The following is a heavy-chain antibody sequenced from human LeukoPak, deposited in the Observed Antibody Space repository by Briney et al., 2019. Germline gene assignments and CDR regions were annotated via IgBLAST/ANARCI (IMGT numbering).Heavy chain of an antibody. CDR1: GFTFSSYA. D-gene: IGHD3-10*01. Sequence: GGSLRLSCAASGFTFSSYAMSWVRQAPGKGLEWVSAISGSGGSTYYADSVKGRFAISRDNSKSTLYLQMNSLRAEDTALYYCAREARYYYGSGSYVTYWGQGTLVTVSS. CDR2: ISGSGGST. CDR3: AREARYYYGSGSYVTY. V-gene: IGHV3-23*01. J-gene: IGHJ4*02.